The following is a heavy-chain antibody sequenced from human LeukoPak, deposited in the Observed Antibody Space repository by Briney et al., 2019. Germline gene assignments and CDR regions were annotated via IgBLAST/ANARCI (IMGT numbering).Heavy chain of an antibody. CDR2: VRLSGAT. D-gene: IGHD1-26*01. CDR3: TRESGAFSPFGF. V-gene: IGHV4-4*02. CDR1: GGSITTTNW. J-gene: IGHJ4*02. Sequence: SGTLSLTCAVSGGSITTTNWWSWVRQPPGKGLEWIGEVRLSGATNYNPSLESRVSMSIDKSKNHLSLEVTSVTAADTAIYYCTRESGAFSPFGFWGQGTLLTVSS.